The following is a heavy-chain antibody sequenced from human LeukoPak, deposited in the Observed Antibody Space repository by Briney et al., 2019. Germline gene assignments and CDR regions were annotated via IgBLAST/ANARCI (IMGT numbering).Heavy chain of an antibody. D-gene: IGHD2-21*01. Sequence: PSETLSLTCTVSGGSISSGDYYWSWIRQPPGKGLEWIGYIYYSGSTYYNPSLKSRVTISVDTSKNQFSLKLSSVTAADTAVYYCARYRIWWPKSFDYWGQETLVTVSS. CDR2: IYYSGST. V-gene: IGHV4-30-4*08. CDR1: GGSISSGDYY. CDR3: ARYRIWWPKSFDY. J-gene: IGHJ4*02.